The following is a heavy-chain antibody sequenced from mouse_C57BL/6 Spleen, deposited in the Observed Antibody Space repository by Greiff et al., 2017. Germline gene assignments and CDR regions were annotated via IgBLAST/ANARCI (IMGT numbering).Heavy chain of an antibody. Sequence: QVQLKESGAELVKPGASVKLSCKASGYTFTEYTIHWVKQRSGQGLEWIGWFYPGSGSIKYNEKFKDKATLTADKSSSTVYMELSRLPSEDSAVYFCARHEAASLYYGNYDYWGQGTTRTVSS. CDR3: ARHEAASLYYGNYDY. CDR1: GYTFTEYT. CDR2: FYPGSGSI. D-gene: IGHD2-1*01. J-gene: IGHJ2*01. V-gene: IGHV1-62-2*01.